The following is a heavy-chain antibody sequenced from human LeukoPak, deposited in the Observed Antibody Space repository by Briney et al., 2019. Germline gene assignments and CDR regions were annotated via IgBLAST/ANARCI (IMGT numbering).Heavy chain of an antibody. CDR2: IYYSGST. Sequence: PSETLSLTCTVSGGSISSYYWSWIRQPPGKGLEWIGYIYYSGSTNYNPSLKSRVTISVDTSKNQFSLKLSSVTAADTAVYYCARGTGIVDPTDWGQGTLVTVSS. V-gene: IGHV4-59*01. J-gene: IGHJ4*02. CDR1: GGSISSYY. CDR3: ARGTGIVDPTD. D-gene: IGHD1-26*01.